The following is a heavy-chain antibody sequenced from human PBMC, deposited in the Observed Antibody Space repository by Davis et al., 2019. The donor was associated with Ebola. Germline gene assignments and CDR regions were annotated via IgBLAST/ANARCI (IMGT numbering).Heavy chain of an antibody. Sequence: GGSLRLSCAASGFTFSSYSMNWVRQAPGKGLEWVSSISSSSSYIYYADSVKGRFTISRDNAKNSLYLQMNSLRAEDTAVYYCARDLYLRSWNYYGMDVWGQGTTVTVSS. V-gene: IGHV3-21*01. CDR1: GFTFSSYS. CDR3: ARDLYLRSWNYYGMDV. D-gene: IGHD2-2*02. J-gene: IGHJ6*02. CDR2: ISSSSSYI.